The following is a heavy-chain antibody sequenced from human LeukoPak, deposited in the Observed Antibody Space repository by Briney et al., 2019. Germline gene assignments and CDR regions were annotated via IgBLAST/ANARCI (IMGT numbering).Heavy chain of an antibody. CDR1: GFTFSSYS. J-gene: IGHJ4*02. V-gene: IGHV3-21*01. Sequence: PGGSLRLSCAASGFTFSSYSMNWVRQAPGKGLEWVSSISSSSYIYYADSVKGRFTISRDNAKNSLYLQMNSLRAEDTAVYYRARGEGYRQQLVLVYYFDYWGQGTLVTVSS. CDR2: ISSSSYI. CDR3: ARGEGYRQQLVLVYYFDY. D-gene: IGHD6-13*01.